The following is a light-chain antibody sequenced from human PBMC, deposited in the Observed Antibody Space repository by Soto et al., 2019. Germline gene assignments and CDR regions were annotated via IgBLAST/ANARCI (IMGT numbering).Light chain of an antibody. J-gene: IGKJ3*01. CDR2: AAS. V-gene: IGKV1-17*01. CDR3: LQHHNYPFT. CDR1: RGIENL. Sequence: DIQMTQSPSSLSASVGDRVTITCRASRGIENLVGWYQQKPGKAPKRLMYAASSLESGVPSRFSGSGSGTELTLTISSLQPEDFATYYCLQHHNYPFTFGPGTKVHIK.